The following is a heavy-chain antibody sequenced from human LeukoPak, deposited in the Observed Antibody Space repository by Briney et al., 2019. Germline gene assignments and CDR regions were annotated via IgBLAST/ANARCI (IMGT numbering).Heavy chain of an antibody. V-gene: IGHV3-11*01. CDR3: ARARGSYSFDY. J-gene: IGHJ4*02. D-gene: IGHD3-10*01. Sequence: PGGSLTLSCAASGFIFSDYYMGWMSQAPGKGLEWVSYISNSGNTIYYTDSVKGRFTLSRDNAKDSLYLQMNSLRAEDTAVYYCARARGSYSFDYWGQGTLVTASS. CDR1: GFIFSDYY. CDR2: ISNSGNTI.